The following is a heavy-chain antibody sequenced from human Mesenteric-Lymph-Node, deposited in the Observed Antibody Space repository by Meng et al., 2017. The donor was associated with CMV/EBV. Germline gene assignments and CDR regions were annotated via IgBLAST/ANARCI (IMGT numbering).Heavy chain of an antibody. Sequence: GESLKISCAASGFTFSDYYMSWIRQAPGKGLEWVSYISGSGDTTYYPDSVKGRFTISRDNAKNSLYLQMNSLRGEDTAVYYCARGEGRTAPGTSGYFQYWGQGTLVTVS. CDR1: GFTFSDYY. CDR3: ARGEGRTAPGTSGYFQY. D-gene: IGHD6-13*01. V-gene: IGHV3-11*01. J-gene: IGHJ1*01. CDR2: ISGSGDTT.